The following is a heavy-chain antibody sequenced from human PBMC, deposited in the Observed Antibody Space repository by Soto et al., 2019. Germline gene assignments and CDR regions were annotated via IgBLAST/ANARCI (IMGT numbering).Heavy chain of an antibody. CDR3: ARDSPLSSWNYYYGMDV. D-gene: IGHD6-13*01. J-gene: IGHJ6*02. Sequence: SETLSLTCTVSGGSISSGDYYWSWIRQPPGKGLEWIGYIYYSGSTYYNPSLKSRVTISVDTSKNQFSLKLSSVTAADTAVYYCARDSPLSSWNYYYGMDVWGQGTTVTVSS. V-gene: IGHV4-30-4*01. CDR2: IYYSGST. CDR1: GGSISSGDYY.